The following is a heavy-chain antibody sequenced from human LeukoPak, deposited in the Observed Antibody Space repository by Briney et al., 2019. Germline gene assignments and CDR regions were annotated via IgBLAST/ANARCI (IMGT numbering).Heavy chain of an antibody. Sequence: GGSLRLSCAASGFTFSSYSMNWVRQAPGKGLEWVSSISSSSSYIYYADSVKGRFTISRDNAKNSLYLQMNSLRAEDTAVYYCARDLGFLEWYPDGDWFDPWGQGTLVTVSS. D-gene: IGHD3-3*01. CDR3: ARDLGFLEWYPDGDWFDP. J-gene: IGHJ5*02. CDR1: GFTFSSYS. V-gene: IGHV3-21*01. CDR2: ISSSSSYI.